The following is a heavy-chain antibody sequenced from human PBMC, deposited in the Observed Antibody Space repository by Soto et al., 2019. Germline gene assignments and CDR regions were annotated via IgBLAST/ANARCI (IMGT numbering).Heavy chain of an antibody. V-gene: IGHV3-30-3*01. Sequence: PGGSLRLSCAASGVTFSSYPMYWVRQAPGKGLEWVAAISHDGINKYYADSVKGRFTISRDNSKNTLYLQMNSLRAEETAVYYCARDLYFAMDVWGQGTTVTVSS. CDR1: GVTFSSYP. CDR3: ARDLYFAMDV. D-gene: IGHD2-15*01. CDR2: ISHDGINK. J-gene: IGHJ6*02.